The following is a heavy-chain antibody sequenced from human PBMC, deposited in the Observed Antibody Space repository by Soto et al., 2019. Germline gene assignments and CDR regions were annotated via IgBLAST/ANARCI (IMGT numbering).Heavy chain of an antibody. D-gene: IGHD3-22*01. J-gene: IGHJ4*02. Sequence: PGGSLRLSCAASGFTFSSYAMHWVRQAPGKGLEWVAVISYDGSNKYYADSVKGRFTISRDNSKNTLYLQMNSLRAEDTAVYYCARDRITMIVVVTYYFDYWGQGTPVTVSS. V-gene: IGHV3-30-3*01. CDR1: GFTFSSYA. CDR3: ARDRITMIVVVTYYFDY. CDR2: ISYDGSNK.